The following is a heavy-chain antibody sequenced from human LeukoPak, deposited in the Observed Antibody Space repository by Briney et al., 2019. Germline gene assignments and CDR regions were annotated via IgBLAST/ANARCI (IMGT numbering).Heavy chain of an antibody. CDR1: GYTFTGYY. D-gene: IGHD6-19*01. CDR3: AREKYSSRSSNAFDI. V-gene: IGHV1-2*02. Sequence: ASVKVSCKASGYTFTGYYMHWVRQAPGQGLEWMGWINPNSGGTNYAQKFQGRVTMTRDTSISTACMELSRLRSDDTAVYYCAREKYSSRSSNAFDIWGQGTMVTVSS. J-gene: IGHJ3*02. CDR2: INPNSGGT.